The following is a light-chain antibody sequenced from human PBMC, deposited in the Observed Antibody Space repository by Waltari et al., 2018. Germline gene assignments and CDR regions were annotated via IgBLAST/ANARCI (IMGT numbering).Light chain of an antibody. CDR3: QQYDNLPS. CDR1: QGINNY. Sequence: DIQMTQSPSSLSASVGDNVTITCQASQGINNYLNWYQQKPGKAPKVLIYDESNLETGVPSRFSGSRSGTHFTFTISSLQPEDIATYYCQQYDNLPSFGGGTKVEI. J-gene: IGKJ4*01. V-gene: IGKV1-33*01. CDR2: DES.